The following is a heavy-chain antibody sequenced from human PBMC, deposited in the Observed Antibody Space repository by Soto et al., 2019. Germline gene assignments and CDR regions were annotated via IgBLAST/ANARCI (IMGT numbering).Heavy chain of an antibody. D-gene: IGHD2-15*01. Sequence: PSETLSLTCTVSGDSSASSGSYYWGWRRQPPGKGLGWIWSISYTGNTFYSSSFRSRLTIPVDTSKSQFSLKLRSVTAADTATYYCASEVSSTDGMDVWGQGTTVTVSS. J-gene: IGHJ6*02. V-gene: IGHV4-39*01. CDR3: ASEVSSTDGMDV. CDR2: ISYTGNT. CDR1: GDSSASSGSYY.